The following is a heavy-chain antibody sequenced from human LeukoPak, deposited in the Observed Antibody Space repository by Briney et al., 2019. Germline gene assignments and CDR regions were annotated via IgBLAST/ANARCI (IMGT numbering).Heavy chain of an antibody. V-gene: IGHV3-23*01. J-gene: IGHJ4*02. D-gene: IGHD5-18*01. CDR1: GFTFSSYA. CDR3: AKDLSSGVDTYYFDY. Sequence: PGGSLRLSCAASGFTFSSYAMSWVRQAPGKGLEWVSAISDSGGSTYCADSVKGRFTISRDNSKNTLFLQMNSLRAEDTAVYYCAKDLSSGVDTYYFDYWGQGTLVTVSS. CDR2: ISDSGGST.